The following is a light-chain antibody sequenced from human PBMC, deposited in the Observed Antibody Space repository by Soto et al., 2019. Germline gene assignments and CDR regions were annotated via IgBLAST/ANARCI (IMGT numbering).Light chain of an antibody. CDR3: QQYGSSLLLT. CDR1: QSVSNNY. V-gene: IGKV3-20*01. J-gene: IGKJ4*01. CDR2: GAS. Sequence: ELVLTQSAGTLSLSAGERATLSWRASQSVSNNYLAWYQQKPRQAPRLVIYGASSRATGIPDRFSGSGSGTDFTPTISRLEPEDFAVYYCQQYGSSLLLTFGGGTKVDIK.